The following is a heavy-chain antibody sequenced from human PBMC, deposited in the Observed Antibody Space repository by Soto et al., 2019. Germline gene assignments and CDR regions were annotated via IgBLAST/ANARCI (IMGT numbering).Heavy chain of an antibody. D-gene: IGHD6-13*01. CDR2: MSPNSGST. J-gene: IGHJ6*02. CDR3: ARGRAAAALVDYSSYAMDV. Sequence: QVQLVQSGAEVKKPGASVRVSCKASEYTFTSYDINWVRQATGQGLEWMGWMSPNSGSTGYAQKFQGRVTMARDTSVSTAYMELSSLRYEDTAVYYCARGRAAAALVDYSSYAMDVWGQWTTVPVSS. V-gene: IGHV1-8*01. CDR1: EYTFTSYD.